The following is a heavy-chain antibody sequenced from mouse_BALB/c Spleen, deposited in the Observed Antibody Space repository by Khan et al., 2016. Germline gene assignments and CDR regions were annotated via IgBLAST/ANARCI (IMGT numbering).Heavy chain of an antibody. D-gene: IGHD1-1*01. J-gene: IGHJ4*01. CDR3: ARCGGLRGTCYYAMDY. CDR2: ITYSGST. V-gene: IGHV3-2*02. Sequence: EVQLQESGPGLVRPSQSLSLTCTVTGYSITTNYAWNWIRQFPGNKLEWMGYITYSGSTTYNPSLKSRISITRDTSKNQFFLQLNSVTTEDTATYYCARCGGLRGTCYYAMDYWGQGTSVTVSS. CDR1: GYSITTNYA.